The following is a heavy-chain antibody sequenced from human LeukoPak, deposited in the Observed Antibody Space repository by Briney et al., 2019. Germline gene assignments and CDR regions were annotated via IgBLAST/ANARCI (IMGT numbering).Heavy chain of an antibody. CDR2: INSDGSST. CDR3: ARHSVLLGMQDFDY. J-gene: IGHJ4*02. D-gene: IGHD2-8*01. Sequence: GGSLRLSCAASGFTFSRYWMHWVRQAPGKGLVWVSRINSDGSSTSYADSVKGRFTISRDNAKNTLYLQMNSLRDEDTAVYYCARHSVLLGMQDFDYWGQGTLVTVSS. V-gene: IGHV3-74*01. CDR1: GFTFSRYW.